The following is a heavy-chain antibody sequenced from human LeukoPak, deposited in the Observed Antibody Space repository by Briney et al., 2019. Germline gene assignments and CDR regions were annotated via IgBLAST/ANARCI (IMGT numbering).Heavy chain of an antibody. J-gene: IGHJ4*02. Sequence: SETLSLTCTVSGGSISSSSYYWGGLRQPPGKGVEWVGSIYYSGSTYYIPPLTSRVTISLDTSKNQFSLKLSSVTAAGTAVYYCARHGEVQLCLDYWGQGTLVTVSS. CDR3: ARHGEVQLCLDY. D-gene: IGHD5-18*01. CDR1: GGSISSSSYY. CDR2: IYYSGST. V-gene: IGHV4-39*01.